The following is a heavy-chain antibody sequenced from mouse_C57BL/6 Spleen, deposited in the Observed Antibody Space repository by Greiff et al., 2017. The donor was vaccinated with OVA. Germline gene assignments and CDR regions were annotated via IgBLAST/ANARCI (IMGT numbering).Heavy chain of an antibody. Sequence: VQLQQSGPVLVKPGASVKMSCKASGYTFTDYYMNWVKQSHGKSLEWIGVINPYNGGTSYNQKFKGKATLTVDKSSSTAYMELNSLTSEDSAVYYCARLSNSSMDYWGQGTSVTVSS. CDR2: INPYNGGT. V-gene: IGHV1-19*01. CDR3: ARLSNSSMDY. CDR1: GYTFTDYY. J-gene: IGHJ4*01. D-gene: IGHD2-5*01.